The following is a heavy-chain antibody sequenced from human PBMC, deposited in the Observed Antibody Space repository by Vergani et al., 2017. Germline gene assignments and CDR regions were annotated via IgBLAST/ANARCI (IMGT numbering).Heavy chain of an antibody. CDR2: IFSNDEK. J-gene: IGHJ4*02. CDR1: GFSLSNARMG. D-gene: IGHD3-3*01. CDR3: ARILLTVFWSGYYIGPIDY. Sequence: QVTLKESGPVLVKPTETLTLTCTVSGFSLSNARMGVSWIRQPPGKALEWLAHIFSNDEKSYSTSLKSRLTISKDTSKSQVVLTMTNMDPVDTATYYCARILLTVFWSGYYIGPIDYWGQGTLVTVSS. V-gene: IGHV2-26*01.